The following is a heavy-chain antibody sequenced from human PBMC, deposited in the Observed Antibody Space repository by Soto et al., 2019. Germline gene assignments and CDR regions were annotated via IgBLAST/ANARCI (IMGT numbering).Heavy chain of an antibody. CDR1: GFTFSNYA. CDR3: ARTRKYIVATPPDY. CDR2: ISHDETTK. V-gene: IGHV3-30-3*01. D-gene: IGHD5-12*01. Sequence: QVQLVESGGGVVQPGQSLRLSCAASGFTFSNYAMHWVRQAPGKGLEWVAVISHDETTKYYVDSVKGRFIISRDNSKNTLYLQMDSLRVEDTALYYCARTRKYIVATPPDYWGQGTLVTVSS. J-gene: IGHJ4*02.